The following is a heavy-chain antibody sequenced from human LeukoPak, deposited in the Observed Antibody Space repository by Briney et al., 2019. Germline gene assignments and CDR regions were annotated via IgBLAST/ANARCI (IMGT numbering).Heavy chain of an antibody. D-gene: IGHD3-16*02. CDR2: IYYSGST. J-gene: IGHJ3*02. V-gene: IGHV4-39*01. CDR3: ARQSDMITFGGVIAPPHAFDI. Sequence: PSETLSLTCTVSGGSISSSSYYWGWIRQPPGKGPEWIGSIYYSGSTYYNPSLKSRVTISVDTSKNQSSLKLSPVTAADAAVYYCARQSDMITFGGVIAPPHAFDIWGQGTMVTVSS. CDR1: GGSISSSSYY.